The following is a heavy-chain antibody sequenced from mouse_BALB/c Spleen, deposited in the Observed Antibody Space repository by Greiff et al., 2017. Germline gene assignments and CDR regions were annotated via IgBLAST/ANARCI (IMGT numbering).Heavy chain of an antibody. Sequence: VKLVESGPELVKPGASVRISCKASGYTFTSYYIHWVKQRPGQGLEWIGWIYPGNVNTKYNEKFKGKATLTVDKSSSTAYMQLSSLTSEDSAVYYCTRSGYYRGFAYWGQGTLVTVSA. CDR1: GYTFTSYY. V-gene: IGHV1S56*01. J-gene: IGHJ3*01. CDR3: TRSGYYRGFAY. D-gene: IGHD2-3*01. CDR2: IYPGNVNT.